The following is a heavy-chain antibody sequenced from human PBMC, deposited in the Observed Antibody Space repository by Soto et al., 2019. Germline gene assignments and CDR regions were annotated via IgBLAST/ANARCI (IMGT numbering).Heavy chain of an antibody. CDR2: ISGSGGVA. J-gene: IGHJ4*02. CDR3: AKFGMATTKRGPPYYFDY. CDR1: GFTFTSYA. Sequence: GGSLRLSCAAFGFTFTSYAMSWFRQAPGKGLEWVSVISGSGGVAFYADSVKGRFTISRDNSKNTVYLQMNSLRAEDTALYYCAKFGMATTKRGPPYYFDYWGQGTLVTVSS. D-gene: IGHD1-1*01. V-gene: IGHV3-23*01.